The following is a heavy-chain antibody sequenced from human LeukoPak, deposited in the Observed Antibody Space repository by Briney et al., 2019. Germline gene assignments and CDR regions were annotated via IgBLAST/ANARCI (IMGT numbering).Heavy chain of an antibody. CDR2: INHSGSA. D-gene: IGHD2-2*01. V-gene: IGHV4-38-2*02. Sequence: PSETLSLTCAVSGDSISSGYQWAWILQSPGKGLQWSVSINHSGSAHYNTSLNSRLTISVETSKNQFSLKMTAADAAVYYCARDPRWLTPDCTSTSCYENYFDPWGQGTLVTVSS. CDR1: GDSISSGYQ. J-gene: IGHJ5*02. CDR3: ARDPRWLTPDCTSTSCYENYFDP.